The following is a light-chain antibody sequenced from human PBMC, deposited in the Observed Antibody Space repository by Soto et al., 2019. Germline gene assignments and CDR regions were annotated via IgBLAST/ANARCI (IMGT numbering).Light chain of an antibody. J-gene: IGKJ2*01. Sequence: EIMMTQSPATLSVSPGERATLSCWASQSVSRSLAWYQQKPGQAPRLLVYGASTRATGIPARFSGSGSGTEFTLTISSLQSEDFAVYYCQQYIKWPPRYTFGQGTKLEIK. CDR1: QSVSRS. CDR3: QQYIKWPPRYT. CDR2: GAS. V-gene: IGKV3-15*01.